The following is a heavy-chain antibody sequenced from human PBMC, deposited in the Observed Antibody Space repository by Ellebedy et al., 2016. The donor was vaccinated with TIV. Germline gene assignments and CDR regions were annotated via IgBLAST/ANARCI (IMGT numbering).Heavy chain of an antibody. CDR3: ARVRSSGWLVFDY. Sequence: MPGGSLRLSCTVSGGSISSYYWSWIRQPPGKGLEWIGYIYYSGSTNYNPSLKSRVTISVDTSKNQFSLKLSSVTAADTAVYYCARVRSSGWLVFDYWGQGTLVTVSS. V-gene: IGHV4-59*01. CDR1: GGSISSYY. CDR2: IYYSGST. D-gene: IGHD6-19*01. J-gene: IGHJ4*02.